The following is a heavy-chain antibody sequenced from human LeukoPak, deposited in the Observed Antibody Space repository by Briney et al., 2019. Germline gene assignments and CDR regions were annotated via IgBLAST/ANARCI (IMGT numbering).Heavy chain of an antibody. V-gene: IGHV5-51*01. CDR1: GYSFTSYW. D-gene: IGHD6-19*01. CDR2: IYPGDSDT. J-gene: IGHJ6*02. CDR3: ARHRSPSRDGMDV. Sequence: GESLKISCKGSGYSFTSYWVGWVRQMPGKGLEWMGIIYPGDSDTRYSPSFQGQVTISADKSISTAYLQWSSLKASDTAMYYCARHRSPSRDGMDVWGQGTTVTVSS.